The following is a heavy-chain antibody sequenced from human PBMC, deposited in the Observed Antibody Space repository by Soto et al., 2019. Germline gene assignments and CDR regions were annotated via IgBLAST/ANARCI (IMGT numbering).Heavy chain of an antibody. CDR3: PSTKHDSSAYYYWYLGL. Sequence: QVELVQSGAEVKKPGSSVKVSCQASEATFRNYAISWVRQAPGQGLEWMGGIIPIFGTANYAQEFQGRVTITADTSANTVYLELSSLGSDDTAVYYCPSTKHDSSAYYYWYLGLWGRGTLVTVSS. J-gene: IGHJ2*01. V-gene: IGHV1-69*06. CDR1: EATFRNYA. CDR2: IIPIFGTA. D-gene: IGHD3-22*01.